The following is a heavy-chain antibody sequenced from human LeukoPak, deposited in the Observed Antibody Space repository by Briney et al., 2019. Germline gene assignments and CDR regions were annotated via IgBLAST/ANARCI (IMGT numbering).Heavy chain of an antibody. CDR3: VDYGDADY. Sequence: SETLSLTCTVSGGSVSGYYCNWIRQPPGKGLEWIGYMSYSGSTNYNPSLKSRVTISVDTPKNQFSLKLTSVTAADTAVYYCVDYGDADYWGQGTLVTVSS. J-gene: IGHJ4*02. V-gene: IGHV4-59*02. CDR2: MSYSGST. D-gene: IGHD4/OR15-4a*01. CDR1: GGSVSGYY.